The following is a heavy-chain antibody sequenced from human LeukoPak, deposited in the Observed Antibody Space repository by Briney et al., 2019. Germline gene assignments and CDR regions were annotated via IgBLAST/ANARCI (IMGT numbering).Heavy chain of an antibody. J-gene: IGHJ4*02. D-gene: IGHD1-26*01. Sequence: ASVKVSCKASGYTFTSYGISWVRQAPGQGLEWMGWISAYNGNTNYTQKLQGRVNMTTDTSTSTAYMELRSLRSDVTAVYSCARGGSGSYAVYFDYWGQGTLVTVSS. CDR1: GYTFTSYG. CDR2: ISAYNGNT. CDR3: ARGGSGSYAVYFDY. V-gene: IGHV1-18*01.